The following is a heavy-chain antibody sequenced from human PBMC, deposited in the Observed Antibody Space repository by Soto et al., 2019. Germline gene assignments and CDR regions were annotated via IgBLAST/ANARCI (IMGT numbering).Heavy chain of an antibody. Sequence: GGSLRLSCAASGFTFSSYSMNWVRQAPGKGLVWVSCINSNSSSTSYADSVKGRFTISRDNAKNTLYLQMNSLRAEDTAVYYCARSSGWFDPWXQGTLVTVSS. J-gene: IGHJ5*02. CDR2: INSNSSST. D-gene: IGHD6-19*01. CDR1: GFTFSSYS. V-gene: IGHV3-74*01. CDR3: ARSSGWFDP.